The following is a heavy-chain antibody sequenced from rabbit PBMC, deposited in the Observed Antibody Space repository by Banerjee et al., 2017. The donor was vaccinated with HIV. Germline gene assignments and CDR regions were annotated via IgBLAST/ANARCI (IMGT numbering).Heavy chain of an antibody. CDR2: IHAADGRT. V-gene: IGHV1S45*01. CDR1: GFSSSNKYV. J-gene: IGHJ4*01. CDR3: ARSVSGEWYFGL. D-gene: IGHD1-1*01. Sequence: QEQLEESGGDLVKPEGSLTLTCTASGFSSSNKYVMCWVRQAPGKGLEWIGCIHAADGRTEYASWAKGRFTISKTSSTTVTLQVTSLTAADTATYFCARSVSGEWYFGLWGPGTLVTVS.